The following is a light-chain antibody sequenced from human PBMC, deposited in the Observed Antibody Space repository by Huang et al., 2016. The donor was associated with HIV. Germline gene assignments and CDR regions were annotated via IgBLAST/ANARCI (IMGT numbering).Light chain of an antibody. CDR3: QQYDNWPLT. Sequence: ERVMTQSPATLSVAPGERVTLSCRASHSVSSNLAWYQQKPGQAPRLLIHGASTRATGNPARFSGSGSGTEFTLAISSLQSEDSGVYFCQQYDNWPLTFGQGTRLEMK. J-gene: IGKJ5*01. V-gene: IGKV3-15*01. CDR2: GAS. CDR1: HSVSSN.